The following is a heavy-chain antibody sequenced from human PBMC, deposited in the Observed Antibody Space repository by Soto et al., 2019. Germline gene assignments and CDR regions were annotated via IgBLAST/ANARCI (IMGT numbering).Heavy chain of an antibody. CDR1: GGSISSYY. J-gene: IGHJ6*03. D-gene: IGHD2-2*01. CDR2: IYYSGST. Sequence: SETLSLTCTVSGGSISSYYWTWIRQPPGKGLEWIGYIYYSGSTNYNPSLKGRFTISRDNARNSLYLELNSLRAEDTAVYYCARAACSSYRCYLRSAHMDVWGKGTTVTVSS. CDR3: ARAACSSYRCYLRSAHMDV. V-gene: IGHV4-59*12.